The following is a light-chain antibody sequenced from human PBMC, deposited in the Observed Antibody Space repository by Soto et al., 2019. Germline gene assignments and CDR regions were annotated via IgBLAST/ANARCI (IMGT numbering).Light chain of an antibody. CDR2: EDN. Sequence: NFMLTQPHSVSESPGKTVTVSCTRSSGSIASNYVQWYQQRPGSAPTNVTYEDNQRPSGVPDRFSGSIDSSSNSASLTISGLKTDDEADYYCQSYDSIDWVFGGGTKLTVL. CDR3: QSYDSIDWV. J-gene: IGLJ3*02. CDR1: SGSIASNY. V-gene: IGLV6-57*03.